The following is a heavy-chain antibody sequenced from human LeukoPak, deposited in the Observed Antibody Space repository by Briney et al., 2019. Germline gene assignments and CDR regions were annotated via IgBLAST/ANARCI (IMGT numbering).Heavy chain of an antibody. Sequence: PGGSLRLSCAASGFTFSSYGMSWVRQAPGKGLEWVAVISYDGSNKYYADSVKGRFTISRDNSKNTLYLQMHSLRPEDTAVYYCARGGGDPSKYYYYYMDVWGKGTTVTVSS. D-gene: IGHD2-21*02. CDR3: ARGGGDPSKYYYYYMDV. V-gene: IGHV3-30*03. J-gene: IGHJ6*03. CDR2: ISYDGSNK. CDR1: GFTFSSYG.